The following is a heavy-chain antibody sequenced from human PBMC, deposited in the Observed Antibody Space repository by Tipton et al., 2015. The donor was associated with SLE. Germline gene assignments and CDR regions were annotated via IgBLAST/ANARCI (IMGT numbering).Heavy chain of an antibody. D-gene: IGHD3-16*01. CDR3: ARYESGVGGRSD. V-gene: IGHV4-34*01. J-gene: IGHJ4*02. CDR1: GGSFSGYY. CDR2: INHSGST. Sequence: LRLSCTVYGGSFSGYYWSWIRQPPGKGLEWIGEINHSGSTDYNPSLKSRVTISEDTSKNQFSLKLSSVTAADTAVYYCARYESGVGGRSDWGQGTLVTVSS.